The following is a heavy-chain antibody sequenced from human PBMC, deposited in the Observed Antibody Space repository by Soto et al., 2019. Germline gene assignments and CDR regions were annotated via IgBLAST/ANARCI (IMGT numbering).Heavy chain of an antibody. J-gene: IGHJ3*02. CDR3: ARSQTIADAFDI. CDR2: IIPILGIT. CDR1: GGTFSSYT. Sequence: SVKVSCKASGGTFSSYTISWVRQAPGQGLEWMGRIIPILGITNYAQKFQGRVTITADKSTSPAYMELSTLRSDDTAVYYCARSQTIADAFDIWGQGKMVTVSS. D-gene: IGHD6-13*01. V-gene: IGHV1-69*02.